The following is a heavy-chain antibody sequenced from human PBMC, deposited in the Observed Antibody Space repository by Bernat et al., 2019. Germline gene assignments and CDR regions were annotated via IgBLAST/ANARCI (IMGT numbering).Heavy chain of an antibody. CDR1: GGSFSGYY. Sequence: QVQLQQWGAGLLKPSETLSLTCAVYGGSFSGYYWSWIRQPPGKGLEWIGEINHSGSTNYNPSLKSRVTISVDTSKNQFPLKLSSVTAADTAVYYCARGAGRSPAYWGQGTLVTVSS. V-gene: IGHV4-34*01. CDR3: ARGAGRSPAY. J-gene: IGHJ4*02. D-gene: IGHD6-13*01. CDR2: INHSGST.